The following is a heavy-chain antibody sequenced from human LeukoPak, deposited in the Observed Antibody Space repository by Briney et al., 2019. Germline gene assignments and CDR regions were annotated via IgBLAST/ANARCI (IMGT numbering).Heavy chain of an antibody. J-gene: IGHJ4*02. CDR3: AIEKQDAFDY. D-gene: IGHD2-15*01. V-gene: IGHV6-1*01. CDR2: TYYRSKWYN. Sequence: QTLSLTRAISGDSVSTNGAAWNWIRQSPSRGLEWLGSTYYRSKWYNDYAVSVKSRISINPDTSKNQFSLQLNSVTPEDTAVYYCAIEKQDAFDYWGQGTLVTVSS. CDR1: GDSVSTNGAA.